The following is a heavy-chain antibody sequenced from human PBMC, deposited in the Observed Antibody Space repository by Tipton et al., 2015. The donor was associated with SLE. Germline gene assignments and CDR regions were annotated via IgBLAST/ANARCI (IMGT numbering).Heavy chain of an antibody. D-gene: IGHD4-17*01. CDR2: ISSSSSYI. J-gene: IGHJ2*01. CDR3: ARDTTADYGWEGIFDL. Sequence: SLRLSCAASGFTFSSYSMNWVRQAPGKGLEWVSSISSSSSYIYYADSVKGRFTISRDSSRNTLYLEMNSLRAEDTAVYYCARDTTADYGWEGIFDLWGRGTLVSVSS. CDR1: GFTFSSYS. V-gene: IGHV3-21*06.